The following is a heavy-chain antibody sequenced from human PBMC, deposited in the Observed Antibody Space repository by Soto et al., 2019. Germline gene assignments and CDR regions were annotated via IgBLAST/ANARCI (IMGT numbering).Heavy chain of an antibody. V-gene: IGHV4-61*01. J-gene: IGHJ4*02. CDR1: GDSVSIGTYY. D-gene: IGHD4-17*01. CDR2: IYYRGST. Sequence: SETLSLTCIVSGDSVSIGTYYWSWIRQPPGKGLEWIGYIYYRGSTNYNPSLKSRVTMSIDTSRNQFSLKVNSVTAADTVVYYCARGLDYVGFDYWGQGTLVTVSS. CDR3: ARGLDYVGFDY.